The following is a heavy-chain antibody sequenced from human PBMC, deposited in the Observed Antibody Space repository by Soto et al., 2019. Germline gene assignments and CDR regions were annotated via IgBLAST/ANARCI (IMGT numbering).Heavy chain of an antibody. CDR1: GFTFRSYA. CDR2: ISYDGSNK. Sequence: QVQLVEAGGVVFQPWRSLRLSCAASGFTFRSYAMHWVRQAPGKGLEWVAVISYDGSNKYYADSVKGRFTISRDNSKNTLYLQMNSLRAEDTAVYYCARAESGWLKETFDIWGQGTMVTVSS. V-gene: IGHV3-30-3*01. J-gene: IGHJ3*02. CDR3: ARAESGWLKETFDI. D-gene: IGHD6-19*01.